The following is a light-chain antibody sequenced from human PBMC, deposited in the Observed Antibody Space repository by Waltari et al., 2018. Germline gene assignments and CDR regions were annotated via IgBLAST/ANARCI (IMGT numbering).Light chain of an antibody. Sequence: DIQMTQSPPSISPSVGDRVSITCQASKDISIYSSWYQQKPGKAPKVLIYDASNLETGVPSRFTGSRSGTDFTFTISSLQPEDIATYYCQQYKDLPRTFGQGPKVEIK. V-gene: IGKV1-33*01. CDR1: KDISIY. CDR2: DAS. J-gene: IGKJ1*01. CDR3: QQYKDLPRT.